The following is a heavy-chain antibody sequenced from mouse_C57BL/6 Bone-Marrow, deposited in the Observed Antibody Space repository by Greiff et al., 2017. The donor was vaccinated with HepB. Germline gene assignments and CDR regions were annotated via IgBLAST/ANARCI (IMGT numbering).Heavy chain of an antibody. J-gene: IGHJ2*01. V-gene: IGHV1-58*01. CDR3: ARRITTVPYYFDY. CDR1: GYTFTSYG. CDR2: IYIGNGYT. Sequence: VHVKQSGAELVRPGSSVKMSCKTSGYTFTSYGINWVKQRPGQGLEWIGYIYIGNGYTEYNEKFKGKATLTSDTSSSTAYMQLSSLTSEDSAIYFCARRITTVPYYFDYWGQGTTLTVSS. D-gene: IGHD1-1*01.